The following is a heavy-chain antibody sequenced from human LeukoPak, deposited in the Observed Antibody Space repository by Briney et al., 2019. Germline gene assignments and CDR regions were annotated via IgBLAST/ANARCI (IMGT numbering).Heavy chain of an antibody. D-gene: IGHD6-19*01. V-gene: IGHV4-39*01. J-gene: IGHJ4*02. CDR3: ARRGTMTVAGTRDFDY. CDR1: GGSISSSSYY. CDR2: IYYSGST. Sequence: SETLSLTCTVSGGSISSSSYYWGWIRQPPGKGLEWIGSIYYSGSTYYNPSLKRRVTISVDTSKNQSSLKLSSVTAADTAVYYCARRGTMTVAGTRDFDYWGQGTLVTVSS.